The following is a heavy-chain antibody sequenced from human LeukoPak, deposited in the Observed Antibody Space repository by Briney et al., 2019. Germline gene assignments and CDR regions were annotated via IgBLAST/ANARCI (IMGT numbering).Heavy chain of an antibody. D-gene: IGHD6-6*01. V-gene: IGHV3-30*02. CDR2: IRYDGSNK. Sequence: QPGGSLRLSCAASGFIFSNYAMHWVRQAPGKGLEWVTFIRYDGSNKYYAESVKGRFTISRDNSKNTLCLQMNSLRAEDTAVYYCAKAIHSSSSGVVDYWGQGTLVTVSS. CDR1: GFIFSNYA. J-gene: IGHJ4*02. CDR3: AKAIHSSSSGVVDY.